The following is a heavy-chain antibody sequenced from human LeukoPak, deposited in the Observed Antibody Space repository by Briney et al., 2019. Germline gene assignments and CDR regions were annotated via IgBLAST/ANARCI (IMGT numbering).Heavy chain of an antibody. Sequence: PGGSLRLSCAASGFSFSSYGMHWVRQAPGKGLEWVAVISYDGSNEYFADSVKGRFTVSRDNSKNTLYLQMNSLRPEDTAVYYCAKDLGVGAYLLFDYTTSGLDSWGQGTLVTVSS. CDR1: GFSFSSYG. D-gene: IGHD2/OR15-2a*01. CDR2: ISYDGSNE. J-gene: IGHJ4*02. V-gene: IGHV3-30*18. CDR3: AKDLGVGAYLLFDYTTSGLDS.